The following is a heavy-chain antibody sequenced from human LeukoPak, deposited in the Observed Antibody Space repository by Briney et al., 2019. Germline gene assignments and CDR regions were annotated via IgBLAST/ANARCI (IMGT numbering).Heavy chain of an antibody. D-gene: IGHD3-22*01. Sequence: SETLSLTCTVSGGSISSYYWSWIRQPAGKGLEWIGYIYYSGSTNYKPSLKSRVTISVETSKNQFSLKLRSVTAADTAVYYCARVTGYMIEDYFDYRGQGTLVTVSS. CDR2: IYYSGST. V-gene: IGHV4-59*01. J-gene: IGHJ4*02. CDR3: ARVTGYMIEDYFDY. CDR1: GGSISSYY.